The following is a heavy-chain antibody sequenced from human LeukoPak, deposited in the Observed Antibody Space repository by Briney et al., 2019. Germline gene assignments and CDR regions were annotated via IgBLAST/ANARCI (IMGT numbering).Heavy chain of an antibody. Sequence: GGSLRLSCAASGFTFSSYSMNWVRQAPGTGLEWVAVISYDGSNKYYADSVKGRFTISRDNSKNTLYLQMNSLRAEDTAVYYCAREQYYYDSSGYYLGAFDIWGQGTMVTVSS. CDR3: AREQYYYDSSGYYLGAFDI. J-gene: IGHJ3*02. D-gene: IGHD3-22*01. V-gene: IGHV3-30*03. CDR2: ISYDGSNK. CDR1: GFTFSSYS.